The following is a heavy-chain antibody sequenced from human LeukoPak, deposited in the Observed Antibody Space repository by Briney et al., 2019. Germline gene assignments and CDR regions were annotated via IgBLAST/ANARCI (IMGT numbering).Heavy chain of an antibody. D-gene: IGHD3-22*01. J-gene: IGHJ4*02. CDR3: AKARDDSSGYYIY. V-gene: IGHV3-11*06. CDR1: GFTFSDYY. CDR2: ISSSSSYT. Sequence: GGSLRLSCAASGFTFSDYYMSWIRQAPGKGLEWVSYISSSSSYTNYADSVKGRFTISRDNAKNSLYLQMNSLRAEDTAVYYCAKARDDSSGYYIYWGQGTLVTVSS.